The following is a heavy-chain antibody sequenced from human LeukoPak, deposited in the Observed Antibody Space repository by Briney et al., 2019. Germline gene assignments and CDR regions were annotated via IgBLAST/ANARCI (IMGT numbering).Heavy chain of an antibody. Sequence: ASVKVSCKASGYSFTNYYFHCVREAPGQGFEWMGIINPGGGSTTYAQKFQGIVTMTRDTSTSTVYMELSSLRSEDTAVYYCARGGFTTMVRGVIITLDAFDIWGQGTMVTVSS. CDR2: INPGGGST. CDR1: GYSFTNYY. D-gene: IGHD3-10*01. CDR3: ARGGFTTMVRGVIITLDAFDI. J-gene: IGHJ3*02. V-gene: IGHV1-46*01.